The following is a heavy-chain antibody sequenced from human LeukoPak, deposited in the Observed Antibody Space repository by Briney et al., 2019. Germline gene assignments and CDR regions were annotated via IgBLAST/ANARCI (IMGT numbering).Heavy chain of an antibody. V-gene: IGHV4-39*01. CDR2: IYKNGGT. J-gene: IGHJ3*02. CDR3: ARRHTGVVSGHDSFDI. Sequence: PSESLSLTCTVSGGSISTTTYYWSWIRQPPGKGLEWIGSIYKNGGTYDNPSLRSRLTISVDTSKNQFSLKLSSVTAADTAVYYCARRHTGVVSGHDSFDIWGQGTMVTV. CDR1: GGSISTTTYY. D-gene: IGHD5-18*01.